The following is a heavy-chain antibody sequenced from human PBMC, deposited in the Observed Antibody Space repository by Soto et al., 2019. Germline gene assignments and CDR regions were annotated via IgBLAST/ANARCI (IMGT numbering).Heavy chain of an antibody. CDR2: ISSDSRTI. J-gene: IGHJ6*04. Sequence: PGGSLRLSCVASGFSLIDYAVNWVLQAPWKGLEWVSFISSDSRTIYYADSVEGRFTVSRDNARNSVSLQMDSLRDEDAAVYYCARIKLVDGFFINVEVYDMDVWGKGNQVTVDS. V-gene: IGHV3-48*02. D-gene: IGHD2-2*01. CDR3: ARIKLVDGFFINVEVYDMDV. CDR1: GFSLIDYA.